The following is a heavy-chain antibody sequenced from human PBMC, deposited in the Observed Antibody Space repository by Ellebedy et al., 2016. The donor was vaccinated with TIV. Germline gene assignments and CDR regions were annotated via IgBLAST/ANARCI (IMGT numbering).Heavy chain of an antibody. CDR1: GFIFSTYS. CDR3: ARGSVTVTSITPFDY. D-gene: IGHD4-17*01. Sequence: PGGSLRLSCAASGFIFSTYSMNWVRQTPGRGLEWVSSISSSSSYIYYADSVKGRFTISRDNAKNSRYLQMNSLRVEETAEDYCARGSVTVTSITPFDYWGQGTLVTVSS. V-gene: IGHV3-21*01. CDR2: ISSSSSYI. J-gene: IGHJ4*02.